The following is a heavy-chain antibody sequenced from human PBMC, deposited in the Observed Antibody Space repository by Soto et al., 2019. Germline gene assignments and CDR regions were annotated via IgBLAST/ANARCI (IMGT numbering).Heavy chain of an antibody. CDR2: IIPIFGTA. CDR1: GGTFSSYS. D-gene: IGHD3-22*01. J-gene: IGHJ3*02. CDR3: ARVLSNAYDDSSGYYGDAFDI. Sequence: ASVKVSCKASGGTFSSYSISWVRQAPGQGLEWMGGIIPIFGTANYAQKFQGRVTITADESTSTAYMELSSLSSEDTAVYYCARVLSNAYDDSSGYYGDAFDIWGQGTMGTVSS. V-gene: IGHV1-69*13.